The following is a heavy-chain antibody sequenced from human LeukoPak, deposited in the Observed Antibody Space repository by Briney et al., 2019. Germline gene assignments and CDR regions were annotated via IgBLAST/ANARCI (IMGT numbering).Heavy chain of an antibody. J-gene: IGHJ4*02. D-gene: IGHD3-3*01. CDR1: GYTFTSYD. V-gene: IGHV1-8*03. Sequence: GASVKVSCKASGYTFTSYDINWVRQATGQGLEWMGWMNPNSGDTGYAQKFQGRVTITRNTSISTAYMELSSLRSEDTAVYYCARGGPTYYDFWSGYYTVDYWGQGTLVTVPS. CDR2: MNPNSGDT. CDR3: ARGGPTYYDFWSGYYTVDY.